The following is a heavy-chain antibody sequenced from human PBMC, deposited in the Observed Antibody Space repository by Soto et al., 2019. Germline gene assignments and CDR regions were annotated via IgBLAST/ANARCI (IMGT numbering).Heavy chain of an antibody. CDR3: ARVVRGVVKWFDP. V-gene: IGHV1-18*04. CDR2: IATYNSNK. D-gene: IGHD3-10*01. CDR1: GDIFTNFG. Sequence: HLVQSGPEVKKPGASVSVSCKTSGDIFTNFGLSWVRQAPGQGLEWMGWIATYNSNKNYAQKFQGRLTLTTDTSTSTAYMELKRLTYDDTAVYYCARVVRGVVKWFDPWGQGTLVTVSS. J-gene: IGHJ5*02.